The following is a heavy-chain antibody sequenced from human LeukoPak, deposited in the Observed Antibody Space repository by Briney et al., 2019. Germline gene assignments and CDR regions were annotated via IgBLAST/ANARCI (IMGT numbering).Heavy chain of an antibody. D-gene: IGHD4-17*01. CDR3: ARDASYGDYLFDY. J-gene: IGHJ4*02. CDR1: GYTFTGYY. Sequence: GASVKVSCKASGYTFTGYYMHWVRQAPGQGLEWMGWINPNSGGTNYAQKFQGRVTMTRDTSISTAYMELSRLRSDDTAVYYCARDASYGDYLFDYWGQGTLVTVSS. V-gene: IGHV1-2*02. CDR2: INPNSGGT.